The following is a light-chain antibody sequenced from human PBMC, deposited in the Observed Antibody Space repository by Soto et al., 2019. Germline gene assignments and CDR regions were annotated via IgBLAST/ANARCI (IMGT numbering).Light chain of an antibody. CDR1: SSDVGSYDY. J-gene: IGLJ3*02. CDR2: DNY. Sequence: QSALTQPRSVSGSPGQSVTISCTGTSSDVGSYDYVSWYQQYPVKAPKLIIYDNYKRPSGIPDRFSGSKSGTSATLGITGLQTGDEADYYCGTWDSSLSAWVFGGGTKVTVL. CDR3: GTWDSSLSAWV. V-gene: IGLV1-51*01.